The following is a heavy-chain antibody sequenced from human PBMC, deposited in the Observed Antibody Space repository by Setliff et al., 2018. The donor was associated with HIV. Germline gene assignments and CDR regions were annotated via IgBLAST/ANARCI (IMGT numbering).Heavy chain of an antibody. CDR1: GFTFSNSA. D-gene: IGHD6-13*01. CDR2: ISYDGSNK. CDR3: AREVAADGTYFDY. Sequence: QAGGSLRLSCAASGFTFSNSAMHWVRQAPGKGLGWVAGISYDGSNKYYTDSVKGRFTISRDNSKNTLYLQMNSLRAEDSTVYYCAREVAADGTYFDYWGQGALVTVSS. J-gene: IGHJ4*01. V-gene: IGHV3-30*04.